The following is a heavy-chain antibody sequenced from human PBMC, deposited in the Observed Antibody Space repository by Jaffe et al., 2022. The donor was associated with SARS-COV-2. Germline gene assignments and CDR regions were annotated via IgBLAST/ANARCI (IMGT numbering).Heavy chain of an antibody. D-gene: IGHD1-1*01. CDR3: AKYLAGATRAFDS. CDR2: ISSGSGGTK. J-gene: IGHJ5*01. V-gene: IGHV3-23*04. Sequence: EVQLVESGGGLVQPGGSLTLSCAASGFTFSIYPMTWVRQAPGKGLEWVSSISSGSGGTKNYADSVKGRFTISRDNSKGTLALQMNSLRAEDTAVYYCAKYLAGATRAFDSWGQGTLVTVSS. CDR1: GFTFSIYP.